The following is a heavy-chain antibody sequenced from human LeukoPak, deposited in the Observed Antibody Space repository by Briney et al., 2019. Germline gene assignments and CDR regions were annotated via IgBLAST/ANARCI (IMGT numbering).Heavy chain of an antibody. CDR3: ARLRAMVSPFDP. CDR1: GGSISSYY. Sequence: SETLSLTCTVSGGSISSYYWSWIRQPPGKGLEWIGYINTSGSTNYNPSLKSRVTISVDTSKNQFSLKLSSVTAADAAVYYCARLRAMVSPFDPWGQGTLVTVSS. CDR2: INTSGST. J-gene: IGHJ5*02. V-gene: IGHV4-4*09. D-gene: IGHD5-18*01.